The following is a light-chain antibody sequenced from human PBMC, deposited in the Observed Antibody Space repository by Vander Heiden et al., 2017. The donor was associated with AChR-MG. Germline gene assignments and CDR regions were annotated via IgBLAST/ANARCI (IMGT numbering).Light chain of an antibody. CDR3: QQDDSYPWT. Sequence: AIRITQSPSSLSASTGDRVTITCRASQGISSYLAWYQQKPGKAPKLLIYAASTLQSGVPSRFSGSGSGTDFTLTISCLQSEDFATYYCQQDDSYPWTFGQRTKVEIK. J-gene: IGKJ1*01. CDR1: QGISSY. V-gene: IGKV1-8*01. CDR2: AAS.